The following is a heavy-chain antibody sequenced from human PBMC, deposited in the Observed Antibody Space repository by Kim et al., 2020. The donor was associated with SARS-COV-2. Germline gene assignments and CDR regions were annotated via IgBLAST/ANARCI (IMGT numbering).Heavy chain of an antibody. Sequence: GGSLRLSCAASGFTFSHYTMHWVRQAPGKGLEVVSFFGASSENIHYADSVMGRFTISRDNANNLLLLQMNSLRDEDTAVYYCARDLAYYDRSDYLFDYWG. CDR1: GFTFSHYT. CDR3: ARDLAYYDRSDYLFDY. D-gene: IGHD3-22*01. CDR2: FGASSENI. V-gene: IGHV3-48*02. J-gene: IGHJ4*01.